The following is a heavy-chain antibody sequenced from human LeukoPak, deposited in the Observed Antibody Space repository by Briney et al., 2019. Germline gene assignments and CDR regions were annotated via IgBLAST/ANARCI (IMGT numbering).Heavy chain of an antibody. J-gene: IGHJ4*02. Sequence: GASVKVSCKASGYTFISYDINWVRQAPGQGLEWMGWMNPNSGNTGYAQKFQGRVTMTRNTSISTAYMELSSLRSEDTAVYYCARGSAEYYFDYWGQGTLVTVSS. CDR3: ARGSAEYYFDY. CDR2: MNPNSGNT. V-gene: IGHV1-8*01. CDR1: GYTFISYD.